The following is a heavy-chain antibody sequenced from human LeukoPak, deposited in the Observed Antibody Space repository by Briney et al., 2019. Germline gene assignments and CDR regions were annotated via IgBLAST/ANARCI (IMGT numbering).Heavy chain of an antibody. D-gene: IGHD6-13*01. CDR3: ASGYTAAGRRFDP. Sequence: SETLSLTCTVSGGSVSSSSYWGCLQQPPGEGLEWTGGIYYSGSTYYSPSLKGRFTISLDPSKNQFSLKLNSLTAADTAIYYCASGYTAAGRRFDPWGQGTLVTVSS. CDR1: GGSVSSSSY. CDR2: IYYSGST. V-gene: IGHV4-39*01. J-gene: IGHJ5*02.